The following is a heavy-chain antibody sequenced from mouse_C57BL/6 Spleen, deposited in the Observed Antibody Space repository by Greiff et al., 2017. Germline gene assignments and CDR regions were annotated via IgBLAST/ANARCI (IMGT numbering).Heavy chain of an antibody. CDR2: ISGGGGNT. CDR1: GFTFSSYT. Sequence: EVMLVESGGGLVKPGGSLKLSCAASGFTFSSYTMSWVRQTPEKRLEWVATISGGGGNTYYPDSVKGRFTISRDNAKNTLYLQMSSLRSEDTALYYCARRDYYGSSYPFAYWGQGTLVTVSA. D-gene: IGHD1-1*01. V-gene: IGHV5-9*01. J-gene: IGHJ3*01. CDR3: ARRDYYGSSYPFAY.